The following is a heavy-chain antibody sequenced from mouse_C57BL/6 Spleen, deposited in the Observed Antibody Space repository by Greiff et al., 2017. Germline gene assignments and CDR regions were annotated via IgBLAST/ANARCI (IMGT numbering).Heavy chain of an antibody. CDR3: ARQPPYYYGSRDWYFDV. Sequence: QVQLQQPGAELVKPGASVKLSCKASGYTFTSYWMQWVKQRPGQGLEWIGEIVPSDSYTNYNQKFKGKATLTVDTSSSTAYMQLSSLTSEDSAVYYCARQPPYYYGSRDWYFDVWGTGTTVTVSS. CDR1: GYTFTSYW. J-gene: IGHJ1*03. V-gene: IGHV1-50*01. CDR2: IVPSDSYT. D-gene: IGHD1-1*01.